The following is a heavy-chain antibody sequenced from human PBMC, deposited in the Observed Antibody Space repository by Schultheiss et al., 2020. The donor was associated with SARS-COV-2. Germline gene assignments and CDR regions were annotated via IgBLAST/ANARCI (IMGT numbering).Heavy chain of an antibody. CDR1: GFAFSHYG. CDR2: ISYDGSKE. V-gene: IGHV3-30*03. J-gene: IGHJ5*02. CDR3: ARDGEGSVPDWFDP. D-gene: IGHD3-10*01. Sequence: GGSLRLSCAASGFAFSHYGMHWVRQAPGKGLEWVAVISYDGSKEYYAASVTGRFTISRDNAKTSLYLQMNSLGAEDTAVYYCARDGEGSVPDWFDPWGQGTLVTVSS.